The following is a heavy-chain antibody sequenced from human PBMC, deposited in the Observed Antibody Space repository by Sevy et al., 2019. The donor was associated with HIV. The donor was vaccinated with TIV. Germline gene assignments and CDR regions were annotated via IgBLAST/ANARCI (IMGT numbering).Heavy chain of an antibody. CDR3: ARGQSIYGVAGPYFDY. CDR2: VSFDGKTR. D-gene: IGHD3-3*01. Sequence: GGSLRLSCVASGFIFRDYAMHWVRQAPGKGLEWVAVVSFDGKTRSYTDSVKGRLTISRDNSENTLYLQLNSLRREDTALYYCARGQSIYGVAGPYFDYLGQGTRVTVSS. CDR1: GFIFRDYA. V-gene: IGHV3-30*04. J-gene: IGHJ4*02.